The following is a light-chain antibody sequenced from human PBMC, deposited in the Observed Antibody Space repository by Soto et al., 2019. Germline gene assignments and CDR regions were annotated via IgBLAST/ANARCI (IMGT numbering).Light chain of an antibody. CDR1: SSDVGGYEY. V-gene: IGLV2-14*03. CDR3: SSYTVGGTRV. Sequence: QSALTQPASVSGSPGQSSTISCTGSSSDVGGYEYVSWYQQHPGKAPKLMIYDVIHRPSGVSNRFSGSKSGNTASLTISGLQGEDEADYYCSSYTVGGTRVFGGGTKVTVL. CDR2: DVI. J-gene: IGLJ3*02.